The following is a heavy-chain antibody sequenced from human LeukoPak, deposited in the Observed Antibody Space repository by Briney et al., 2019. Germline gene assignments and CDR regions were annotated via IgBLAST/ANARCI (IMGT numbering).Heavy chain of an antibody. J-gene: IGHJ4*02. CDR2: FDPEDGET. D-gene: IGHD3-10*01. V-gene: IGHV1-24*01. Sequence: ASVKVSCKVSGYTLTELSMHWVRQAPGKGLEWMGGFDPEDGETIYAQKFQGRVTMTEDTSTDTAYMELSSLRSEDTAVYYCATWESAWGSESYYNALNDYWGQGTLVTVSS. CDR1: GYTLTELS. CDR3: ATWESAWGSESYYNALNDY.